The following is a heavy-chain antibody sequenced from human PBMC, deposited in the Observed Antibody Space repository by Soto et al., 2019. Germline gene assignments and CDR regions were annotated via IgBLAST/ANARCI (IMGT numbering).Heavy chain of an antibody. D-gene: IGHD3-22*01. Sequence: GASVKVSCKASGYTFTSYGISWVRQAPGQGLEWMGWISTYNGNTNYAQNLQGRVTITADESTSTAYMELSSLRSEDTAVYYCARSGDSSGYYYGAFDIWGQETMVTVSS. V-gene: IGHV1-18*01. CDR3: ARSGDSSGYYYGAFDI. CDR1: GYTFTSYG. CDR2: ISTYNGNT. J-gene: IGHJ3*02.